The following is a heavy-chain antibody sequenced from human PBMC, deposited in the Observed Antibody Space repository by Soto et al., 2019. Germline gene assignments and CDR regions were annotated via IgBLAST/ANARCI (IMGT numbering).Heavy chain of an antibody. J-gene: IGHJ4*01. CDR1: GGSFSSDNYY. CDR3: VRTYSSGWYPSYYFDS. CDR2: MYYTGSF. Sequence: SETLSLTCSVSGGSFSSDNYYWGWIRQPPGEGLEWLGSMYYTGSFHYNPSLKGRVAISVDTSKSRFSLRLTSVTAADTAVYYCVRTYSSGWYPSYYFDSWGHGTLVTVS. V-gene: IGHV4-39*01. D-gene: IGHD6-19*01.